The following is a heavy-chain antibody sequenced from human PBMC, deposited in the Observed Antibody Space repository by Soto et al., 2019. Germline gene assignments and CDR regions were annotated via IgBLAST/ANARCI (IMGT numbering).Heavy chain of an antibody. D-gene: IGHD2-21*01. V-gene: IGHV4-39*02. CDR1: GASISKTSSY. J-gene: IGHJ2*01. CDR2: INYSGTA. Sequence: QVELQQSGPGVVRPSETLSLTCSVSGASISKTSSYWGWIRQPPGKGLEWIGSINYSGTAYYSPSLRSRATLSVATSANHFSLRLMSVTAADTAFYFCVRRVNIPSWYFDLWGREKPVIVSS. CDR3: VRRVNIPSWYFDL.